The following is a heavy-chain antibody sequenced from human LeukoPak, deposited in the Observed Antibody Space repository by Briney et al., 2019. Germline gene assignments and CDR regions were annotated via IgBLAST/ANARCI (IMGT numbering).Heavy chain of an antibody. V-gene: IGHV3-9*01. J-gene: IGHJ4*02. CDR2: ISWNSGSI. D-gene: IGHD3-22*01. CDR3: AKDRDPNYYDSSGYPDY. Sequence: GGSLRLSCAASGFTFSSYAMSWVRQAPGKGLEWVSGISWNSGSIGYADSVKGRFTISRDNAKNSLYLQMNSLRAEDTALYYCAKDRDPNYYDSSGYPDYWGQGTLVTVSS. CDR1: GFTFSSYA.